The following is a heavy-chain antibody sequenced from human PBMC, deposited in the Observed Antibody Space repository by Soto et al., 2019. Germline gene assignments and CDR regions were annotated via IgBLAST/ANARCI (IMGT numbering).Heavy chain of an antibody. J-gene: IGHJ4*02. V-gene: IGHV4-59*12. D-gene: IGHD6-13*01. CDR3: ARGGIAAAAPPDY. Sequence: SETLSLTCTVSGASISTYYWSWIRQPPGKGLEWIGYISYSGSTNYNPSLKSRVTISFDASKNEFSLKVRSATAADAAVYYCARGGIAAAAPPDYWGQGTLVTVSS. CDR2: ISYSGST. CDR1: GASISTYY.